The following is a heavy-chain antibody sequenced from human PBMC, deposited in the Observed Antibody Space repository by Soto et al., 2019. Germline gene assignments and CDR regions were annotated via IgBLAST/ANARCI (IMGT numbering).Heavy chain of an antibody. CDR1: GGSISSGGYY. CDR3: ARGGPYCTNGVCYTDAFDI. D-gene: IGHD2-8*01. V-gene: IGHV4-31*01. CDR2: IYYSGST. J-gene: IGHJ3*02. Sequence: QVQLQESGPGLVKPSQTLSLTCTVSGGSISSGGYYWSWIRQHPGKGLEWIGYIYYSGSTYYNPSPKSQVTKSGNTSKNQFSLKLSSVTDADTAVYYCARGGPYCTNGVCYTDAFDIWGQGTMVTVSS.